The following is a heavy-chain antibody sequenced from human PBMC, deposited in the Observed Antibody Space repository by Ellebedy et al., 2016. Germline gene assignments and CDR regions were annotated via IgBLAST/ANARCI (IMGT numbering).Heavy chain of an antibody. Sequence: SETLSLTCTVSGGSISSSSYYWGWIRQPPGKGLEWIGSIYYSGSTYYNPSLKSRVTISVDTSKNQFSLKLSSVTAADTAVYYCARQGATNYDFWSGYYTGDYYYGMDVWGQGTTVTVSS. V-gene: IGHV4-39*01. CDR1: GGSISSSSYY. J-gene: IGHJ6*02. CDR2: IYYSGST. D-gene: IGHD3-3*01. CDR3: ARQGATNYDFWSGYYTGDYYYGMDV.